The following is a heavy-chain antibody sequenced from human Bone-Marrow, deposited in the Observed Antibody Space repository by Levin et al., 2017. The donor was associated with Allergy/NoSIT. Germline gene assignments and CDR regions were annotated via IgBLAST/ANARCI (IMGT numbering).Heavy chain of an antibody. Sequence: GGSLRLSCAASGFRFSDHCVHWVRQAPGKGLEWVGRSIRKSRSYTTKYAASVTGRFSISREEIENSVYLHMNSLKTEDTAEYYCVIDYSGGWSAMDVWGQGTTVTVSS. CDR3: VIDYSGGWSAMDV. CDR2: SIRKSRSYTT. D-gene: IGHD2-15*01. CDR1: GFRFSDHC. V-gene: IGHV3-72*01. J-gene: IGHJ6*02.